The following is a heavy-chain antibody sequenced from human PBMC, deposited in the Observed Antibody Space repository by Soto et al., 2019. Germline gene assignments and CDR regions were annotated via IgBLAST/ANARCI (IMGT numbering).Heavy chain of an antibody. CDR1: GGTFSSYA. CDR3: ARFRSYSSIWHNLNCFDP. CDR2: IITFFGPA. Sequence: QVQLVQSGAEVKKPGSSVKVSCKASGGTFSSYAVSWVRQAPGQGLEWMGGIITFFGPANYAHKFQGRVTFTADESTSTAYMELSSLGSEGTAVYFCARFRSYSSIWHNLNCFDPGGQGTLVTVSS. D-gene: IGHD6-13*01. J-gene: IGHJ5*02. V-gene: IGHV1-69*01.